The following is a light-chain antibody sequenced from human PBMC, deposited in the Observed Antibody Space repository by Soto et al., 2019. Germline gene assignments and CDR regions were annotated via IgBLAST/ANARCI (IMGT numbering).Light chain of an antibody. Sequence: EIQMTQSPSSLSASVGDRVTITCRASQAISNYLAWYQQKPGKVPKLLIYAASTLQPGVPSRLSGSGSGTDFNLTISSLQPEDVATYYCQKYNSAPLTFGPGTKVDIK. CDR2: AAS. CDR3: QKYNSAPLT. J-gene: IGKJ3*01. V-gene: IGKV1-27*01. CDR1: QAISNY.